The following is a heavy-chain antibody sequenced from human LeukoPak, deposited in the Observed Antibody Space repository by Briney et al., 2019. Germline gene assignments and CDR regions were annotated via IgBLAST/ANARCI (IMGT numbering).Heavy chain of an antibody. J-gene: IGHJ1*01. CDR3: AKDVYSNYGHFQY. CDR1: GFTFSSYA. Sequence: GRSLRLSCAASGFTFSSYAMHWVRQAPGKGLEWVAVISYDGSNKYYAGSVKGRFTISRDNSKNTLYLQMNSLRAEDTAVYYCAKDVYSNYGHFQYWGQGTLVTVSS. D-gene: IGHD4-11*01. V-gene: IGHV3-30*01. CDR2: ISYDGSNK.